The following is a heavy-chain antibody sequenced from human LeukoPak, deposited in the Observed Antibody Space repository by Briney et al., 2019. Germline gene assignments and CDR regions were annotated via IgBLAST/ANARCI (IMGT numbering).Heavy chain of an antibody. V-gene: IGHV3-23*01. CDR3: AKLGGVYSDAFDI. CDR2: ISGTGDYT. D-gene: IGHD1-26*01. Sequence: GGSLRLSCSASGLTSSTYAMSWVRQAPGKGLEWVSAISGTGDYTYYTDSVQGRFTISRDNSKNTLYLQMNSLTADDTAVYFCAKLGGVYSDAFDIWGQGTMVTVSS. CDR1: GLTSSTYA. J-gene: IGHJ3*02.